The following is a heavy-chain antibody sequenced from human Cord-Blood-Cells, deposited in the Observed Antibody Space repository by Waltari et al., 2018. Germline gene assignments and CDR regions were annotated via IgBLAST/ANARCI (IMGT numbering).Heavy chain of an antibody. J-gene: IGHJ4*02. V-gene: IGHV3-30*18. D-gene: IGHD3-10*01. CDR3: AKDSPPYYYGSGSYLDY. Sequence: QVQLVESGGGVVQPGRSLRLHCAASGFTFSSYGMHWVRQAPGQGLEWVAVISYDGSNKYYADSVKGRFTISRDNSKNTLYLQMNSLRAEDTAVYYCAKDSPPYYYGSGSYLDYWGQGTLVTVSS. CDR2: ISYDGSNK. CDR1: GFTFSSYG.